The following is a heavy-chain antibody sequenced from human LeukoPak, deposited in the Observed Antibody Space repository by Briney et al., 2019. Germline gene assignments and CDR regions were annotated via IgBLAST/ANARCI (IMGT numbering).Heavy chain of an antibody. CDR3: ALYCSGGRCYPIGGAFDI. CDR1: GFTFSSYD. CDR2: ISRSGDST. V-gene: IGHV3-23*01. Sequence: GGSLRLSCAASGFTFSSYDMSWVRQAPGKGLEWVSAISRSGDSTYYVDSVKGRSTISRDNSKNTLYLQMNSLRAEDTAVYYCALYCSGGRCYPIGGAFDIWGRGTMVTVSS. D-gene: IGHD2-15*01. J-gene: IGHJ3*02.